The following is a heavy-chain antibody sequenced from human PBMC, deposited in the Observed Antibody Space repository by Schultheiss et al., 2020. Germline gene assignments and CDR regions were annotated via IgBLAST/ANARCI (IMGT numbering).Heavy chain of an antibody. V-gene: IGHV4-31*03. CDR2: IYYSGST. CDR1: GGSISSGDYY. Sequence: SETLSLTCTVSGGSISSGDYYWSWIRQHPGKGLEWIGYIYYSGSTYYNPSLKSRVTISVDTSKNQFSLKLSSVTAADTAVYYCARARVGSYYYYYGMDVWGQGATVTVSS. J-gene: IGHJ6*02. D-gene: IGHD1-26*01. CDR3: ARARVGSYYYYYGMDV.